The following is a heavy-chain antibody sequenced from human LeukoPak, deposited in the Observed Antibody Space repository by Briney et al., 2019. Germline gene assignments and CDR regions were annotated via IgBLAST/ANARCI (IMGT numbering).Heavy chain of an antibody. D-gene: IGHD1-26*01. CDR1: GFTFSNYW. CDR2: IKPDESEK. J-gene: IGHJ1*01. V-gene: IGHV3-7*03. CDR3: VREREGSNSEH. Sequence: PGGSLRLSCAASGFTFSNYWMTWVRQAPGKGLEWVANIKPDESEKYYVGSVKGRFTISRDGSKNTLYLQLNSLRTEDTAIYYCVREREGSNSEHWGQGTLVTVSP.